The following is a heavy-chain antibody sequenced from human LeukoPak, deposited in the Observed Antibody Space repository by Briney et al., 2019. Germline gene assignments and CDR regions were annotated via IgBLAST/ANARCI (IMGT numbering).Heavy chain of an antibody. V-gene: IGHV4-4*02. CDR2: IYHSGST. CDR3: ASVPRAGVYSSGWLNFDY. J-gene: IGHJ4*02. Sequence: PGGSLRLSCAASGFSFSSYGMHWVRQAPGKGLEWIGEIYHSGSTNYNPSLKSRVTISVDKSKNQFSLKLSSVTAADTAVYYCASVPRAGVYSSGWLNFDYWGQGTLVTVSS. D-gene: IGHD6-19*01. CDR1: GFSFSSYG.